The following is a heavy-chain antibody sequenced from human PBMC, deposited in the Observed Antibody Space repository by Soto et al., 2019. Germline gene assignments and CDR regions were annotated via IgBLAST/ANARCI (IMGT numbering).Heavy chain of an antibody. J-gene: IGHJ4*02. CDR1: GFSLSTSGVG. D-gene: IGHD4-17*01. Sequence: QITLKESGPTLVKPTQTLTLTCTFSGFSLSTSGVGVGWIRQPPGKALEWLALIYWDDDKRYSPSLKSRLTITKDTSKNQVVLKMTNMDPVDTATYYCAHTYGDPYYFDYWGQGTLVTVSS. CDR2: IYWDDDK. CDR3: AHTYGDPYYFDY. V-gene: IGHV2-5*02.